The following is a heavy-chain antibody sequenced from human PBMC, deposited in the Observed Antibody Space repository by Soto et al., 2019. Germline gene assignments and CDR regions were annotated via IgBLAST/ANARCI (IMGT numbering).Heavy chain of an antibody. J-gene: IGHJ6*02. D-gene: IGHD5-18*01. CDR3: ARGTAMVSDYYYGMDV. V-gene: IGHV1-69*13. CDR2: IIPIFGTA. CDR1: GGTFSSYA. Sequence: GASVKVSCKASGGTFSSYAIGWVRQAPGQGLEWMGGIIPIFGTANYAQKFQGRVTITADESTSTAYMELSSLRSEDTAVYYCARGTAMVSDYYYGMDVWGQGTTVTVSS.